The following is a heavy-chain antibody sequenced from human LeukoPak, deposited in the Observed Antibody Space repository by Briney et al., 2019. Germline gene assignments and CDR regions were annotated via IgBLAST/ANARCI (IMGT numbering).Heavy chain of an antibody. CDR3: ARVSAGIWFGELLPKSHFDS. Sequence: SETLSLTCAVYGGSFSGYYWSWIRQPPGKGLEWVGEINHSGSTNYNPSLKSRVTISVDTSKNQFSLKLSSVTAAGTAVYYCARVSAGIWFGELLPKSHFDSWGQGTLVTVSS. J-gene: IGHJ4*02. V-gene: IGHV4-34*01. CDR2: INHSGST. D-gene: IGHD3-10*01. CDR1: GGSFSGYY.